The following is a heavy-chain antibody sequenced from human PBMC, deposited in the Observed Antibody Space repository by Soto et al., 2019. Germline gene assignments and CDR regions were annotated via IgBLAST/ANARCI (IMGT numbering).Heavy chain of an antibody. D-gene: IGHD3-10*01. V-gene: IGHV1-69*08. CDR3: ARDWSGSDLDY. Sequence: QVQLVQSGAAVKKPGSSVKVSCKASGGTFSSYTISWVRQAPGQGLEWMGRIIPILGIANYAQKFQGRDTLTADNSTHTAYMELSSLGSEDTAVYYCARDWSGSDLDYWGQGTLVTVSS. CDR2: IIPILGIA. J-gene: IGHJ4*02. CDR1: GGTFSSYT.